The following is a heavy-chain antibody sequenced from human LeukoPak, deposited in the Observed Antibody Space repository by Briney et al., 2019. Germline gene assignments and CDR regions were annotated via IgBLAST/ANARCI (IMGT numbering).Heavy chain of an antibody. CDR1: GFTFSTYS. Sequence: GGSLRLSCAASGFTFSTYSMNWVRQAPGKGLEWVSYISSSSSTIYYADSVKGRFTISRDNAKNSLYLQMNSLRAEDTAVYYCAKDPPYSSGWYVDYWGQGTLVTVSS. D-gene: IGHD6-19*01. CDR2: ISSSSSTI. J-gene: IGHJ4*02. CDR3: AKDPPYSSGWYVDY. V-gene: IGHV3-48*01.